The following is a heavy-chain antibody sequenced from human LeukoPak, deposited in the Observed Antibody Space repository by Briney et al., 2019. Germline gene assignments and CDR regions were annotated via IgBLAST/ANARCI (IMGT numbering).Heavy chain of an antibody. CDR3: ARDQSHYFDSSGYPYYFDY. CDR2: LKPNSGGT. CDR1: GYSFTDYY. D-gene: IGHD3-22*01. J-gene: IGHJ4*02. V-gene: IGHV1-2*02. Sequence: ASVKVSCKASGYSFTDYYMHWVRQAPGQGLEWMGTLKPNSGGTDYAQKFKGRVSMTRDTSITTAYMELRSLRSDDTAIYYCARDQSHYFDSSGYPYYFDYWGQGTVVTVSS.